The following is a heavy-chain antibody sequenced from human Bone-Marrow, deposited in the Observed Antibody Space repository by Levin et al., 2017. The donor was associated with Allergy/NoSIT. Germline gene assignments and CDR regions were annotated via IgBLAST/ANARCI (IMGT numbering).Heavy chain of an antibody. D-gene: IGHD6-19*01. V-gene: IGHV3-7*01. CDR3: GTGRRSGWPLDY. CDR2: VKEDGSEP. CDR1: GFSFSYYW. J-gene: IGHJ4*02. Sequence: GESLKISCAASGFSFSYYWMTWVRQAPGKGLEWVANVKEDGSEPYYVDSVKGRFTISRDNAKNSLYLQMNSLRVEDTAVYYCGTGRRSGWPLDYWGQGILVTVSS.